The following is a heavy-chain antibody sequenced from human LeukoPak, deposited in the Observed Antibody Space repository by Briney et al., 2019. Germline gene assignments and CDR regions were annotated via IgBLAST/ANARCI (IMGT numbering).Heavy chain of an antibody. V-gene: IGHV3-23*01. J-gene: IGHJ3*02. CDR3: AKDRGYDNAFDI. D-gene: IGHD3-10*01. CDR2: ISGSGGST. CDR1: GFTFSSYA. Sequence: PGGSPRLSCAASGFTFSSYAMSWVRQAPGKGLEWVSAISGSGGSTYYADSVKGRFTISRDNSKNTLYLQMNSLRAEDTAVYYCAKDRGYDNAFDIWGQGTMVTVSS.